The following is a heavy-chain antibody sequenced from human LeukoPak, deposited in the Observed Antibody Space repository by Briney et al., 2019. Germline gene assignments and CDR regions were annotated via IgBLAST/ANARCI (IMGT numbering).Heavy chain of an antibody. CDR1: GGSISSGGYS. V-gene: IGHV4-30-2*01. Sequence: SQTLSLTCAVSGGSISSGGYSWSWIRQPPGKGLEWIGYIYHSGSTYYNPSLKSRVTISVDRSKNQFSLKLSSVTAADTAVYYCARHRRRPPRTYCSSTSCYLYAFDIWGQGTMVTVSS. CDR3: ARHRRRPPRTYCSSTSCYLYAFDI. D-gene: IGHD2-2*01. J-gene: IGHJ3*02. CDR2: IYHSGST.